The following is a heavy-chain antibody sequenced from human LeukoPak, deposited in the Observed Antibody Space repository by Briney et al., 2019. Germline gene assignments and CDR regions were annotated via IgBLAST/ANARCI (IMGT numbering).Heavy chain of an antibody. CDR2: FNWNGGRT. D-gene: IGHD3-16*02. V-gene: IGHV3-20*04. J-gene: IGHJ4*02. CDR1: GFPFDDYG. CDR3: ARDNKNDYVWGSYRSYYLDF. Sequence: RLGGSLRLSCAAPGFPFDDYGMAWVPQAPGRGLGGVQGFNWNGGRTGYADSGKGRFTIARDNAKNSLDLQMNSLRAEDTAVYYCARDNKNDYVWGSYRSYYLDFWRQGTRVTVPS.